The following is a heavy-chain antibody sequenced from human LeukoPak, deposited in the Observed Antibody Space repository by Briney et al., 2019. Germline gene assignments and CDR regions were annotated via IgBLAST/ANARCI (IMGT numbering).Heavy chain of an antibody. D-gene: IGHD1-26*01. V-gene: IGHV4-38-2*02. CDR1: GYSISNGYY. CDR2: MYYRGST. CDR3: ATTTIRLGY. Sequence: PSETLSLTCSVSGYSISNGYYWGWIRQPPGKGLEWIGSMYYRGSTYHNPSLKSRVTISVDTSKNQFSLKLSSVTAADTAVYYCATTTIRLGYWGQGTLVTVSS. J-gene: IGHJ4*02.